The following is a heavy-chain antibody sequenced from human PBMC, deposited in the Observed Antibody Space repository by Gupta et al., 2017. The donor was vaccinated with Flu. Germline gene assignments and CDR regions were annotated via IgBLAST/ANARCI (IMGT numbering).Heavy chain of an antibody. CDR3: ARPSGRYYYDAFDI. D-gene: IGHD3-10*01. J-gene: IGHJ3*02. CDR1: GFTFRSYW. CDR2: INSDGSST. Sequence: EVQLVESGGGLVQPGGSLRLSCAASGFTFRSYWMDWVRQAPGKGLVWVSHINSDGSSTSYADSVKGRFTISRDNAKNTVYLQMNTLRAEDTAVYYCARPSGRYYYDAFDIWGQGTMVTVSS. V-gene: IGHV3-74*01.